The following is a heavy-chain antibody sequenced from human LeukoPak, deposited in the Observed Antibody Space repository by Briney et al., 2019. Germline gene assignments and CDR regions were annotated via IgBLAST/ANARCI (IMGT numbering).Heavy chain of an antibody. V-gene: IGHV4-39*01. CDR1: GGSISSSSYY. D-gene: IGHD6-13*01. Sequence: SETLSLTCTVSGGSISSSSYYWGWIRQPPGKGLEWIGSIYYSGSTYYNPSLKSRVTISVDMSKNQFSLKLSSVTAADTAVYYCARAPIAATEVAGYFDYWGQGTLVTVSS. CDR3: ARAPIAATEVAGYFDY. J-gene: IGHJ4*02. CDR2: IYYSGST.